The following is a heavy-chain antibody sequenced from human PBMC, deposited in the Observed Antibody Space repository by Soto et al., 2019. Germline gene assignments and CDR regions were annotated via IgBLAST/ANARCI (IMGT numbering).Heavy chain of an antibody. CDR3: AKDISGSLYYDSSGYYPDY. CDR2: ISGSGGST. V-gene: IGHV3-23*01. Sequence: GGSLRLSCAASGFTFSSYAMSWVRQAPGKGLEWVSAISGSGGSTYYADSVKGRFTISRDDSKNTLYLQMNSLRAEDTAVYYCAKDISGSLYYDSSGYYPDYWGQGTLVTVSS. CDR1: GFTFSSYA. J-gene: IGHJ4*02. D-gene: IGHD3-22*01.